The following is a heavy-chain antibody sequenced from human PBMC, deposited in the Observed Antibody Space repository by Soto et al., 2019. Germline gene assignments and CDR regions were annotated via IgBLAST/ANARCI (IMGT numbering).Heavy chain of an antibody. V-gene: IGHV1-46*01. CDR1: GYTFTRNY. CDR3: SRTIGVAAVSRAWWAYYFDS. J-gene: IGHJ4*02. D-gene: IGHD6-25*01. CDR2: INPDGGRT. Sequence: QVQLVQSGAEVKDPGASVKVSCKTSGYTFTRNYILWVRQAPGQGLEWMGVINPDGGRTSYAQNFQGRLTVTSEMSTSTVYMELSSLKFDDTAVYYCSRTIGVAAVSRAWWAYYFDSWGQGTQVTVSS.